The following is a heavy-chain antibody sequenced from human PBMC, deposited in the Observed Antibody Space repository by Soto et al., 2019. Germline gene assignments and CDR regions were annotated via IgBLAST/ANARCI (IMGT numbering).Heavy chain of an antibody. D-gene: IGHD4-17*01. CDR3: ARVDSGEGY. V-gene: IGHV3-66*01. CDR2: IYSGGTT. Sequence: EVQLVESGGGLVQPGGSLRLSCAASGFTVSSKHMSWVRQAPGKGLEWVSVIYSGGTTYYADSVKGRFTASGDNSKNTLYLQMDSRRAEDTAVYFCARVDSGEGYWGQGTLVTVSS. J-gene: IGHJ4*02. CDR1: GFTVSSKH.